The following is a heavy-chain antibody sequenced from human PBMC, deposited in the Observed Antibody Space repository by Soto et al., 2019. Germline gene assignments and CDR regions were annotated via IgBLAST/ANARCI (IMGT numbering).Heavy chain of an antibody. Sequence: SETLSLTCTVSGGSISSYYWSWIRQPPRKGLEWIGYIYYSGSTNYNPSLKSRVTIPVDTSKNQFSLKMSSVTAADTAVYYCATRGGHYDFWSGYSVDDAFDIWGQGTMVTVSS. V-gene: IGHV4-59*01. J-gene: IGHJ3*02. CDR1: GGSISSYY. CDR3: ATRGGHYDFWSGYSVDDAFDI. D-gene: IGHD3-3*01. CDR2: IYYSGST.